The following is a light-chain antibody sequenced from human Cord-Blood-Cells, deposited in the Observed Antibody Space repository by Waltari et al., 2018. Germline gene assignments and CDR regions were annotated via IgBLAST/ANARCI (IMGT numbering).Light chain of an antibody. V-gene: IGLV2-23*01. CDR1: SSDVGSYNL. Sequence: QSALTQPASVSGSPGQSITISCTGTSSDVGSYNLVSWYQQHPGKAPKPMIYEGSKRPSGVSNRFSGSKSGNTASLTISGLQAEDEADYYCCSYAGSSTWVFGGGTNLTVL. CDR3: CSYAGSSTWV. J-gene: IGLJ3*02. CDR2: EGS.